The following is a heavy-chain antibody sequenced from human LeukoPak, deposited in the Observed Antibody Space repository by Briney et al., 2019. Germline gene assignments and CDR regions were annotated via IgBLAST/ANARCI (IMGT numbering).Heavy chain of an antibody. CDR2: ISGGGDKA. CDR3: VKDLALAGTGGGFDV. Sequence: GGSLRLSCTASGFTFTTYAINWVRQAPGKGLEWVSGISGGGDKAFYADSVNGRFTTSRDNSKNSVSLQMSSLRPDDAALYYCVKDLALAGTGGGFDVWGQGTRVAVSS. CDR1: GFTFTTYA. J-gene: IGHJ3*01. D-gene: IGHD6-19*01. V-gene: IGHV3-23*01.